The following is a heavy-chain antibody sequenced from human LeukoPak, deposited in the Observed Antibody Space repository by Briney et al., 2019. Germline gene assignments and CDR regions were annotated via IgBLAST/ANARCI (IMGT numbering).Heavy chain of an antibody. J-gene: IGHJ4*02. CDR3: ARMVPEYSSSWDGLFDY. V-gene: IGHV4-39*01. Sequence: SETLSLTCTVSGGSISSSSYYWGWIRQPPGKGLEWIGSIYYSGSTYYNPSLKSRVTISVDTSKNQFPLKLSSVTAADTAVYYCARMVPEYSSSWDGLFDYWGQGTLVTDSS. CDR1: GGSISSSSYY. D-gene: IGHD6-13*01. CDR2: IYYSGST.